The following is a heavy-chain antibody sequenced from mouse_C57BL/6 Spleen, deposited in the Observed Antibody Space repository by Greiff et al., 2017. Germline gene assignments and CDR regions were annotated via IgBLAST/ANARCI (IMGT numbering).Heavy chain of an antibody. CDR2: IDPETGGT. J-gene: IGHJ4*01. Sequence: QVQLQQSGAELVRPGASVTLSCKASGYTFTDYEMHWVKQTPVHGLDWIGAIDPETGGTAYNQKFKGKAILTADKSSSTAYMELRSLTSEDSAVYYCTRGRAYYAMDYWGQGTSVTVSS. D-gene: IGHD3-3*01. CDR1: GYTFTDYE. V-gene: IGHV1-15*01. CDR3: TRGRAYYAMDY.